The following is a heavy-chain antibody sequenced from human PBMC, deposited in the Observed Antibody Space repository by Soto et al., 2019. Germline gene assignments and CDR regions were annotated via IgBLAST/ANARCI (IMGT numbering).Heavy chain of an antibody. J-gene: IGHJ5*02. D-gene: IGHD1-20*01. V-gene: IGHV4-31*03. CDR3: ARLRIATNNYKWFDP. CDR2: TYGTGAV. CDR1: GAALNSGNYY. Sequence: SETLSLTCSVSGAALNSGNYYWSWVRHVPGTGLEWIGHTYGTGAVDYNLSLRERLTIAHDTSERQFSLNLTIGTHADTAVYYCARLRIATNNYKWFDPWGQGT.